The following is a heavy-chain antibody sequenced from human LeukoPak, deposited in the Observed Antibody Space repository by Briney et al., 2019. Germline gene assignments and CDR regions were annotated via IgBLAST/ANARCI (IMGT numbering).Heavy chain of an antibody. V-gene: IGHV3-69-1*02. CDR1: GFIFSHYG. J-gene: IGHJ6*04. CDR3: AELGITMIGGV. D-gene: IGHD3-10*02. Sequence: GGTLRLSCAASGFIFSHYGMNWVRQAPGKGLEWVSGITSRSTTYYADSVKGRFTISRDNAKNSLYLQMNSLRAEDTAVYYCAELGITMIGGVWGKGTTVTISS. CDR2: ITSRSTT.